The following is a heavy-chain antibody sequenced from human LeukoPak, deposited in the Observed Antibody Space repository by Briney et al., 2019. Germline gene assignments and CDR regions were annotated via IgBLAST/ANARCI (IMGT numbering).Heavy chain of an antibody. CDR2: IWYDGSKK. D-gene: IGHD1-20*01. CDR3: ARDRERFGYETITGTTIHYFDY. J-gene: IGHJ4*02. Sequence: GGSLRLSCAASGFTFSSYGMHWVRQAPGKGLEWVAVIWYDGSKKYYADSVRGRFTISRDNSKNTLYLQMNSLRAEDTAVYYCARDRERFGYETITGTTIHYFDYWGQGTLVTVSS. CDR1: GFTFSSYG. V-gene: IGHV3-33*01.